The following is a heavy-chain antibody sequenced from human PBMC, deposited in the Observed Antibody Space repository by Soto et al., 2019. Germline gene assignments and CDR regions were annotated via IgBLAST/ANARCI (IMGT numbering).Heavy chain of an antibody. V-gene: IGHV3-74*01. Sequence: GGSLRLSCAASGFTFNNSWMHWVRQAPGKGLVWVSRINSDGSSTNNADSVKGRFTISRDNAKNTLYLQMNSLRAEDTAVYYCASSMQYGLNWFDPWGQGALVTVSS. CDR1: GFTFNNSW. J-gene: IGHJ5*02. CDR3: ASSMQYGLNWFDP. CDR2: INSDGSST. D-gene: IGHD2-8*01.